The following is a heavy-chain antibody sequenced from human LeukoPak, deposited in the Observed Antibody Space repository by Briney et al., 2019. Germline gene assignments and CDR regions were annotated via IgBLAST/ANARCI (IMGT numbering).Heavy chain of an antibody. Sequence: SETLSLTCTVSGGSISSYYWSWIRQPPGKGLEWIGYIYYSESNNYNPSLKSRVTISVDTSKNQFSLKLSSVTAADTAVYYCARLEGIAAAEDYWGQGTLVTVSS. D-gene: IGHD6-13*01. CDR1: GGSISSYY. J-gene: IGHJ4*02. CDR3: ARLEGIAAAEDY. CDR2: IYYSESN. V-gene: IGHV4-59*08.